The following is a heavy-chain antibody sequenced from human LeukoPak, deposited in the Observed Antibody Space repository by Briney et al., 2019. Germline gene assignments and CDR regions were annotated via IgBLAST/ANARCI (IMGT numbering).Heavy chain of an antibody. CDR3: ARDHWNHFRGSFDI. Sequence: PGGSLRLSCAASGFTFSSYEMNWVRHAPGEGLELVSYIISTGSTINYADSVKGRFTISRDNAKNSLYLRMHSLRAEDTAVYYCARDHWNHFRGSFDIWGQGTMVTVSS. J-gene: IGHJ3*02. D-gene: IGHD1-1*01. CDR2: IISTGSTI. V-gene: IGHV3-48*03. CDR1: GFTFSSYE.